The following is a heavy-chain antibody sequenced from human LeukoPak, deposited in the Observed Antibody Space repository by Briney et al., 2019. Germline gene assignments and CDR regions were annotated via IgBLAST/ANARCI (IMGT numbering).Heavy chain of an antibody. CDR1: GGSISSSSYY. V-gene: IGHV4-39*01. Sequence: SETLSLTCTVPGGSISSSSYYWGWIRQPPGKGLEWIGSIYYSGSTYYNPSLKSRVTISVDTSKNQFSLKLSSVTAADTAVYYCARHGDPRDGYNLDAFDIWGQGTMVTVSS. CDR3: ARHGDPRDGYNLDAFDI. D-gene: IGHD5-24*01. J-gene: IGHJ3*02. CDR2: IYYSGST.